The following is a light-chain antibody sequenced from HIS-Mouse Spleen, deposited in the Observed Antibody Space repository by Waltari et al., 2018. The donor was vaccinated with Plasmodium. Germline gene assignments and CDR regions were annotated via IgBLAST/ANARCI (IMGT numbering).Light chain of an antibody. Sequence: SYVLTQPPSVSVAPGQTARITCGGDKIGSKSVQGYQQKPGQAPVLVVYDDSDRPSGIPERFSGFNSGNTATLTISRVEAGDEADYYCQVWDSSSDHVVFGGGTKLTVL. J-gene: IGLJ2*01. V-gene: IGLV3-21*02. CDR2: DDS. CDR1: KIGSKS. CDR3: QVWDSSSDHVV.